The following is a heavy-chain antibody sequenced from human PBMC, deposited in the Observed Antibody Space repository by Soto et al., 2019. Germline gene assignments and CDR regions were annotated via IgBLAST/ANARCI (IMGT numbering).Heavy chain of an antibody. CDR1: GGTFSSYA. Sequence: QVQLVQSGAEVKKPGSSVKVSCKASGGTFSSYAISWVRQAPGQGLEWMGGIIPIFGTANYAQKFQGRVTITEDEPTSTAYSELSSLRSVDTAVYYCARQPGYGGNSLLLFDYWGQGTLVTVSS. J-gene: IGHJ4*02. D-gene: IGHD4-17*01. V-gene: IGHV1-69*12. CDR3: ARQPGYGGNSLLLFDY. CDR2: IIPIFGTA.